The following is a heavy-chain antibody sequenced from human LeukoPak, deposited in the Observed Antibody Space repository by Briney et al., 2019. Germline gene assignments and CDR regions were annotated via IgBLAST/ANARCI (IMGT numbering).Heavy chain of an antibody. CDR1: VYTFTGYY. V-gene: IGHV1-2*02. CDR2: INPNSGGT. J-gene: IGHJ6*03. D-gene: IGHD5-24*01. Sequence: SVRVSCEASVYTFTGYYIHSGRQAPGQGVWGRGWINPNSGGTNYAQKFQGRVTMTRDTSISTASMELSRLRSEATAVYYCARDRGEMATKLGTPLIDYSMDVWGKGTTVTVSS. CDR3: ARDRGEMATKLGTPLIDYSMDV.